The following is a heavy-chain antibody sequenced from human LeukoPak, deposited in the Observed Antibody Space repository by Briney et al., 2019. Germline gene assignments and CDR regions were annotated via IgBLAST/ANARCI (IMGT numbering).Heavy chain of an antibody. CDR1: GFTFSSYS. CDR3: TRVDTPSIRIDY. V-gene: IGHV3-49*04. CDR2: IRSKAYGGTT. D-gene: IGHD3-16*01. J-gene: IGHJ4*02. Sequence: GGSLRLSCAASGFTFSSYSMNWVRQAPGKGLEWVGFIRSKAYGGTTEYAASVKGRFTISRDDSKSIAYLQMNSLKTEDTAVYYCTRVDTPSIRIDYWGQGTLVTVSS.